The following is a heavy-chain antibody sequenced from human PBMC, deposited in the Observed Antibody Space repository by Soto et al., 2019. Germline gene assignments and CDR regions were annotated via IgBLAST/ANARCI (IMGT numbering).Heavy chain of an antibody. J-gene: IGHJ6*02. CDR3: AKDGQLALGNYYYYYGMDV. CDR2: ISWDGGST. V-gene: IGHV3-43*01. D-gene: IGHD6-6*01. Sequence: GGSLRLSCAASGFTFDDYTMHWVRQAPGKGLEWVSLISWDGGSTYYADSVKGRFTISRDNSKNSLYLQMNSLRTEDTALYYCAKDGQLALGNYYYYYGMDVWGQGTTVTVSS. CDR1: GFTFDDYT.